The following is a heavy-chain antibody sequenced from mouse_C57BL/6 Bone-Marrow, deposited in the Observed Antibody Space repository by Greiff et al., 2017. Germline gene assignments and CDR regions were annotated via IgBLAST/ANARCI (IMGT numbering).Heavy chain of an antibody. CDR2: IDPNSGST. Sequence: QVQLQQPGAELVKPGASVKLSCKASGYTFTSYWMHWVKQRPGRGLEWIGRIDPNSGSTNYNEKFKSKATLTVDTSSSTAYMQLSSPTSEDSAVYYCVRWDYGSSLGYWYFDVWGTGTTVTVSS. V-gene: IGHV1-62-3*01. D-gene: IGHD1-1*01. CDR3: VRWDYGSSLGYWYFDV. J-gene: IGHJ1*03. CDR1: GYTFTSYW.